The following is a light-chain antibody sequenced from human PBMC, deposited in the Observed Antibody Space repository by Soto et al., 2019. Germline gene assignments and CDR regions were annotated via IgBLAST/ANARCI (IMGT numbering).Light chain of an antibody. V-gene: IGKV3-20*01. CDR1: QSVSSDY. CDR3: QQYCRSPPT. Sequence: EIVLTQSPGTLSLSPGERATLSCRARQSVSSDYLAWFQQKPGQAPRLLIYGAFNRATGVPDRFRGSGSGADFTLTISRLETEDLAVYYGQQYCRSPPTFGRGTKVEIK. CDR2: GAF. J-gene: IGKJ1*01.